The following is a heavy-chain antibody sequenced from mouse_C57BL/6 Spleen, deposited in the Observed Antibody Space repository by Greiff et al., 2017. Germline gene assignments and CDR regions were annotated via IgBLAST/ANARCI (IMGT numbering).Heavy chain of an antibody. CDR2: ISYDGSN. D-gene: IGHD1-1*01. Sequence: ESGPGLVKPSQSLSLTCSVTGYSITSGYYWNWIRRFPGNKLEWMGYISYDGSNNYNPSLKNRISITRDTSKNQFFLKLNSVTTEDTATYYCARSYGSTDYWGQGTTLTVSS. CDR1: GYSITSGYY. V-gene: IGHV3-6*01. CDR3: ARSYGSTDY. J-gene: IGHJ2*01.